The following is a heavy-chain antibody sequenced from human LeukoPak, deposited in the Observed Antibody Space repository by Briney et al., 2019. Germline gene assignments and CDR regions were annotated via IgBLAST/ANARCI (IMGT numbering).Heavy chain of an antibody. CDR1: GGSINNTNY. CDR2: VNLQGST. D-gene: IGHD2-2*01. Sequence: SGNMSLTCGVPGGSINNTNYWTWVRQPPGKGLEWIGEVNLQGSTSYNPSLMGRVAISVDTSENHISLQLTSVTAADTAVYYCARVRGGPVVPAAITYYYYGMDVWGQGTTVTVSS. V-gene: IGHV4-4*02. CDR3: ARVRGGPVVPAAITYYYYGMDV. J-gene: IGHJ6*02.